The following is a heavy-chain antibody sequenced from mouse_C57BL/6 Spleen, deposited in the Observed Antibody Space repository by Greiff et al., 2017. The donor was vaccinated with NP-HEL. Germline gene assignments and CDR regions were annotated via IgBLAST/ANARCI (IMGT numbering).Heavy chain of an antibody. CDR3: AIPPITTVVGGAY. CDR2: IDPSDSYT. V-gene: IGHV1-50*01. J-gene: IGHJ3*01. CDR1: GYTFTSYW. Sequence: VQLQQSGAELVKPGASVKLSCKASGYTFTSYWMQWVKQRPGQGLEWIGEIDPSDSYTNYNQKFKGKATLTVDTSSSTAYMQLSSLTSEDSAVYYCAIPPITTVVGGAYWGQGTLVTVSA. D-gene: IGHD1-1*01.